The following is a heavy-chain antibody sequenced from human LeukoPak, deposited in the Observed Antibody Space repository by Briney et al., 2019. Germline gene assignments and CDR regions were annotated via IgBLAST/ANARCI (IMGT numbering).Heavy chain of an antibody. J-gene: IGHJ4*02. CDR2: IYIGDNP. V-gene: IGHV3-53*04. CDR1: GVTVSSSY. CDR3: ARVRPWVFDY. Sequence: GGSLRLSCAASGVTVSSSYMSWVRQAPGKGLEWVSIIYIGDNPHYADSVKGRFTISRHNSKNTLYLQMNNLRAEDTAVYYCARVRPWVFDYWGQGTLVTVSS.